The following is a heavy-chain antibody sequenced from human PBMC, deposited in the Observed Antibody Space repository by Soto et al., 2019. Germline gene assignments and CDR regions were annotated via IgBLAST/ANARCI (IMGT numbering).Heavy chain of an antibody. D-gene: IGHD6-6*01. J-gene: IGHJ6*02. CDR3: ARDMGIAARPDYYYGMDV. CDR2: VYHSGST. V-gene: IGHV4-30-2*01. CDR1: GGSISSGGYS. Sequence: ASETLSLTCAVSGGSISSGGYSWSWIRQPPGKGLEWIGYVYHSGSTYYNPSLKSRVTISVDRSKNQFSLKLSSVTAADTAVYYCARDMGIAARPDYYYGMDVWGQGTTVTVSS.